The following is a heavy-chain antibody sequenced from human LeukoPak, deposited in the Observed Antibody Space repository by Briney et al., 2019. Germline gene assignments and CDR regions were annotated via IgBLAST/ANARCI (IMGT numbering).Heavy chain of an antibody. Sequence: PGGSLRLSCAASGFTFSGHWMHWVRHVPGKGLVWVSCINVDGSITSHADSVKGRFTISRDNAKNTLHLQLNSLRAEDTAVYYCGRGTAGTYPGSDYWGQGTLVTVSS. CDR1: GFTFSGHW. CDR2: INVDGSIT. CDR3: GRGTAGTYPGSDY. J-gene: IGHJ4*02. V-gene: IGHV3-74*01. D-gene: IGHD1-26*01.